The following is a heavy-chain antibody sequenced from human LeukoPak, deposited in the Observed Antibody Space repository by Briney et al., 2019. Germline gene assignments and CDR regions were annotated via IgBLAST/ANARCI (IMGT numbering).Heavy chain of an antibody. Sequence: GGSLRLSCAVSGFTFSTSGMHWVRQAPGKGLEWVAVIWYDGNNKYYADSVKGRFTISRDNFKNTLYMQMNSLRAEDTAVYYCARSPYSSSFFDYWGQGTLVTVSS. CDR2: IWYDGNNK. CDR1: GFTFSTSG. J-gene: IGHJ4*02. V-gene: IGHV3-33*08. D-gene: IGHD6-6*01. CDR3: ARSPYSSSFFDY.